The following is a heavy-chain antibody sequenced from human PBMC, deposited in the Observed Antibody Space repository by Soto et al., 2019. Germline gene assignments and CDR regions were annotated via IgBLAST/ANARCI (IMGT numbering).Heavy chain of an antibody. D-gene: IGHD6-19*01. CDR3: AMAVGQFDP. V-gene: IGHV1-3*01. CDR2: INAANGNV. J-gene: IGHJ5*02. CDR1: GYTFSSYA. Sequence: QVQLVQSGAEVKKPEASVKVSCKASGYTFSSYALHWVLQAPGQRLEWMGWINAANGNVKYSQKFQGRVTITRDTSASTAYMELSSLRSEDTAVYSCAMAVGQFDPWGQGTLVTVSS.